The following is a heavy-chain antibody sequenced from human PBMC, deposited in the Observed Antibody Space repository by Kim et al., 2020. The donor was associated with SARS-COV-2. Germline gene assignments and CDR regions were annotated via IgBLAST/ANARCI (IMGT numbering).Heavy chain of an antibody. V-gene: IGHV4-61*01. CDR3: ARDAGNDILTGYYPTSGLDV. CDR1: GGSVSSGSYY. CDR2: IYYSGST. D-gene: IGHD3-9*01. Sequence: SETLSLTCTVSGGSVSSGSYYWSWIRQPPGKGLEWIGYIYYSGSTNYNPSLKSRVTISVDTPKNQFSLKLSSVTAADTDVYYCARDAGNDILTGYYPTSGLDVQGQRTTVKVSS. J-gene: IGHJ6*01.